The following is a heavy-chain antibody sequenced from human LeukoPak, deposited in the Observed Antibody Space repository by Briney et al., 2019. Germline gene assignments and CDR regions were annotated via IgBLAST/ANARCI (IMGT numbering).Heavy chain of an antibody. V-gene: IGHV3-30*18. Sequence: HPGGSLRLSCAASGFTFSSYGMHWVRQAPGKGLEWVAVTSYDGSNEYYADSVKGRFTISRDTSKNTLYLQMNSLRVEDTAVYYCAKQGRRGYSYARSYYFDYWGQGTLVTVSS. CDR2: TSYDGSNE. CDR1: GFTFSSYG. J-gene: IGHJ4*02. D-gene: IGHD5-18*01. CDR3: AKQGRRGYSYARSYYFDY.